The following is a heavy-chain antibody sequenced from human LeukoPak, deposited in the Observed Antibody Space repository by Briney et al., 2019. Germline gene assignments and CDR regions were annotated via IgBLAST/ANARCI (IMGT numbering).Heavy chain of an antibody. D-gene: IGHD6-13*01. CDR1: GFTFSSYA. J-gene: IGHJ6*02. V-gene: IGHV3-23*01. Sequence: GGSLRLSCAASGFTFSSYAMSWVRQAPGKELEWVSAISGSGGSTYYADSVKGRFTISRDNSKNTLYLQMNSLRAEDTAVYYCAKVTIRAAAGPDYYGMDVWGQGTTVTVSS. CDR2: ISGSGGST. CDR3: AKVTIRAAAGPDYYGMDV.